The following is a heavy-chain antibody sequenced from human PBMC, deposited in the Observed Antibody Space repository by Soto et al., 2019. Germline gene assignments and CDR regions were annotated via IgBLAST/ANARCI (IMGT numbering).Heavy chain of an antibody. CDR2: INHSGST. CDR1: GGSFSGYY. J-gene: IGHJ2*01. D-gene: IGHD6-19*01. Sequence: QVQLQQWGAGLLKPSETLSLTCAVYGGSFSGYYWSWIRQPPGQGLEWIGGINHSGSTNYNPSLKSRVTISVDTSKNQFSLKLSSVTAAVTSVYFCARGVAVAGFRYFDLWGRGTLVTVSS. V-gene: IGHV4-34*01. CDR3: ARGVAVAGFRYFDL.